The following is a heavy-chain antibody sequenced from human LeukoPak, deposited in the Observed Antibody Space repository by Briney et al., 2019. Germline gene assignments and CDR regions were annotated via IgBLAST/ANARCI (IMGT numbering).Heavy chain of an antibody. J-gene: IGHJ4*02. D-gene: IGHD3-3*01. CDR3: AKDKTTYYDFWSGYLDY. V-gene: IGHV3-30*02. CDR2: IRYDGSNK. CDR1: GFTFSSYG. Sequence: GGSLRLSCAASGFTFSSYGMHWVRQAPGKGLEWVAFIRYDGSNKYYADSVKGRFTISRDNSKNTLYLQMNSLRAEDTAVYYCAKDKTTYYDFWSGYLDYWGQGILVTVSS.